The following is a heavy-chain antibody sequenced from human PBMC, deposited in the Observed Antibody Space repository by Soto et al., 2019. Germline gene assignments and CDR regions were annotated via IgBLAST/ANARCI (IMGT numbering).Heavy chain of an antibody. CDR3: ASVADY. Sequence: SLRLSCVASGVTINSFGMEWVRQAPGKGLEWVALISSDGRNEYYSDSVKGRFTISRDMSKNTVYLQMNSLRVEDTAVYYCASVADYWGQGTLVTVSS. CDR1: GVTINSFG. CDR2: ISSDGRNE. J-gene: IGHJ4*02. D-gene: IGHD2-21*01. V-gene: IGHV3-30*03.